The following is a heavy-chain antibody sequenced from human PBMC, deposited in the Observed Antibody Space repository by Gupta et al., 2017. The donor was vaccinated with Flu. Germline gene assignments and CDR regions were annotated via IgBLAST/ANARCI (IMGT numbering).Heavy chain of an antibody. CDR3: TRVYGYNGNDF. CDR1: GGSISSYF. V-gene: IGHV4-59*01. CDR2: VYYSGIT. D-gene: IGHD5-12*01. J-gene: IGHJ4*02. Sequence: GGSISSYFWSWIRQPPGKGLEWIGYVYYSGITNYNPSLKSRVTVSVDPSKNQFSLKLSSVTPADTAFYYCTRVYGYNGNDFWGQGTLVTVSS.